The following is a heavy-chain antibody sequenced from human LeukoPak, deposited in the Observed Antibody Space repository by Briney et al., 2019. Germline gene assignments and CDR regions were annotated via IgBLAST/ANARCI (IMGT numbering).Heavy chain of an antibody. CDR1: GFTFSTYG. V-gene: IGHV3-30*03. CDR3: ARAKIIQSITHMDV. Sequence: GGSLRLSCAASGFTFSTYGMHWVRQAPGKGLEWVAVMSHDGSIEKYAGSVKGRFTISRDNSKKTLFLQMNSLRSDDAAVYYCARAKIIQSITHMDVWGQGTTVTVSS. CDR2: MSHDGSIE. J-gene: IGHJ6*02. D-gene: IGHD5-18*01.